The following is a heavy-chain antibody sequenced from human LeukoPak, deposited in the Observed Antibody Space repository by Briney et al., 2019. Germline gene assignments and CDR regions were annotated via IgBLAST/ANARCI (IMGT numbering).Heavy chain of an antibody. CDR3: ARAAASGSSSYLYYYYMDV. D-gene: IGHD6-6*01. CDR1: GGSFSGYY. V-gene: IGHV4-34*01. Sequence: SGTLSLTCAVYGGSFSGYYWSWIRQPPGKGLEWIGEINHSGSTNYNPSLKSRVTISVDTSRNQFSLKLSSVTAADTAVYYCARAAASGSSSYLYYYYMDVWGKGTTVTVSS. CDR2: INHSGST. J-gene: IGHJ6*03.